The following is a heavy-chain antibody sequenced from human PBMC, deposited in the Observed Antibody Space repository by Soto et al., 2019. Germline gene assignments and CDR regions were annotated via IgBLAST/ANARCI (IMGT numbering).Heavy chain of an antibody. V-gene: IGHV1-2*02. CDR3: ASLNYGDYDAFDY. CDR1: GYTFTGYY. D-gene: IGHD4-17*01. J-gene: IGHJ4*02. Sequence: ASVKVSCKASGYTFTGYYMHWVRQAPGQGLEWMGWINPNSGGTNYAHKFQGRVTMTRDTSISTAYMELSRLRSDDTAVYYCASLNYGDYDAFDYWGQGTRVTVSS. CDR2: INPNSGGT.